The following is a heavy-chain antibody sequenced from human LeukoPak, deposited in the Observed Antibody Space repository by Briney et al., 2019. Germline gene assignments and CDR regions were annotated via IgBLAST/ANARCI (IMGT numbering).Heavy chain of an antibody. CDR3: ARTSSLTPTPSFDY. D-gene: IGHD2-15*01. CDR1: GFTFSTYA. Sequence: TAGGSLRLSCAASGFTFSTYAMNWVRRAPGKGLEWVSSISSSSSYIYYADSLKGRFTISRDSATNSLFLQMNSLRAEDTAVYYCARTSSLTPTPSFDYWGQGALVTVSS. J-gene: IGHJ4*02. CDR2: ISSSSSYI. V-gene: IGHV3-21*01.